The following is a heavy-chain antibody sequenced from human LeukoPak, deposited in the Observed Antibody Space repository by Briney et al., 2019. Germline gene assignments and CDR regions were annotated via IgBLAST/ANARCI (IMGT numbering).Heavy chain of an antibody. V-gene: IGHV1-69*04. CDR3: ARDEGGSSSWYPSADVYYYYGMDV. J-gene: IGHJ6*02. CDR1: GGTFSSYA. CDR2: IIPILGIA. Sequence: SVKVSCKASGGTFSSYAISWVRQAPGQGLEWMGRIIPILGIANYAQKLQGRVTITAAKSTSTAYMELSSLRSEDTAVYYCARDEGGSSSWYPSADVYYYYGMDVWGQGTTATVSS. D-gene: IGHD6-13*01.